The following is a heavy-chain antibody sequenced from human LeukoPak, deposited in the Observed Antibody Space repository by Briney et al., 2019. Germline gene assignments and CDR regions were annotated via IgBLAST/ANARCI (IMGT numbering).Heavy chain of an antibody. CDR2: IRYDGSNK. CDR1: GFTFSSYG. V-gene: IGHV3-30*02. CDR3: AKDLTDVVVITTLDY. D-gene: IGHD3-22*01. Sequence: GGSLRLSCAASGFTFSSYGMHWVRQAPGKGLEWVAFIRYDGSNKYYADSVKGRFTISRDNSKNTLYLQMNSLRAEDTAVYYCAKDLTDVVVITTLDYWGQGTLVTVSS. J-gene: IGHJ4*02.